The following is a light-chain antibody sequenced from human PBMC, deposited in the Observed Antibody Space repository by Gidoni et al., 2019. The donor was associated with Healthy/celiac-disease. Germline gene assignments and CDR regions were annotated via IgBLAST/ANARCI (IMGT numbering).Light chain of an antibody. CDR2: WAS. Sequence: EIVMTQSPDSLAVSLGERATINCKSSQNILYSSNNKNYLGWNQQKPGQPPKLLISWASTRESGVPDRFSGSGSGTDFTLTISSLQAEDVAVYYCQQYYSTLYTFGQGTKLEIK. CDR3: QQYYSTLYT. CDR1: QNILYSSNNKNY. V-gene: IGKV4-1*01. J-gene: IGKJ2*01.